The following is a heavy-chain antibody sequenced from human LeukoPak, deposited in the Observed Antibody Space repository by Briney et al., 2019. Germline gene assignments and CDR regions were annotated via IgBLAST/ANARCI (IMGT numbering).Heavy chain of an antibody. D-gene: IGHD6-13*01. Sequence: ASVKVSCKASGYTFTSYDINWVRQATGQGLEWMGWMNPNRGNTGYAQKFQGRVTMTRNTSISTAYMELSSLRSEDTAVYYCARGLTAAGTSSWDWGQGTLVTVSS. CDR2: MNPNRGNT. CDR3: ARGLTAAGTSSWD. J-gene: IGHJ4*02. CDR1: GYTFTSYD. V-gene: IGHV1-8*01.